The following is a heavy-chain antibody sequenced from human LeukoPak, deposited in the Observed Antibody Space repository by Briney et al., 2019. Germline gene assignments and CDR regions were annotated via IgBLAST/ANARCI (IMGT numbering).Heavy chain of an antibody. J-gene: IGHJ4*02. D-gene: IGHD3-22*01. V-gene: IGHV4-28*01. CDR2: VYYSGST. CDR3: AKTRDRDMYYFDN. CDR1: GSSISSLYW. Sequence: PSDTLSLTCDVSGSSISSLYWWGWMRQPPGKGLEWIGYVYYSGSTYYNPSLKSRISMSVDTSKRQFSLKLSSVTAVDTAVYYCAKTRDRDMYYFDNWGQGILVTVSS.